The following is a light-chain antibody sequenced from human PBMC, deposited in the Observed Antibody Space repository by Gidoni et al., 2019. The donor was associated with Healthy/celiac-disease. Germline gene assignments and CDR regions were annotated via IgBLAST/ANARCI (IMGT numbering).Light chain of an antibody. CDR2: GNS. Sequence: QSVLTQPPSVYEAPRQRVTISCTGSSSNIGAGYDVHWYQQLPGTAPKLLIYGNSNRPSGVPDRFSGSKSGTSASLAITGLQAEDEADYYCQSYDSSLRSGVFGGGTKLTVL. J-gene: IGLJ3*02. V-gene: IGLV1-40*01. CDR3: QSYDSSLRSGV. CDR1: SSNIGAGYD.